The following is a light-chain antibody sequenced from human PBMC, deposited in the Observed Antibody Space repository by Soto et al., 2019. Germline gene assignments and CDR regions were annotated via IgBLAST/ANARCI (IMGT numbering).Light chain of an antibody. V-gene: IGKV1-16*01. Sequence: DIQMTQSPPSLSASVGDRVTMTCRASQGISNHLAWFQQRPGQAPKSLIYSASTLQRGVPSRFSGSGSGTDFTLTISSLQPEDFATYYCQQFNVYPYTFGQGTELEIK. CDR1: QGISNH. J-gene: IGKJ2*01. CDR3: QQFNVYPYT. CDR2: SAS.